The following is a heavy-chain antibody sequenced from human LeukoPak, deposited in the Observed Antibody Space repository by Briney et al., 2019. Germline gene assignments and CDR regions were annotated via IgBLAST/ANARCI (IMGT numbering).Heavy chain of an antibody. D-gene: IGHD5-12*01. V-gene: IGHV4-31*03. CDR1: GGSISSGGYY. CDR3: ARGLSGYEYSWLDP. Sequence: SETLSLTCTVSGGSISSGGYYWSWIRQHPGKGLEWIGYIYYSGSTYYNPSLKSRVTISVDTSKNQFSLKMSSVTAADTAVYYCARGLSGYEYSWLDPWGRGTLVTVSS. J-gene: IGHJ5*02. CDR2: IYYSGST.